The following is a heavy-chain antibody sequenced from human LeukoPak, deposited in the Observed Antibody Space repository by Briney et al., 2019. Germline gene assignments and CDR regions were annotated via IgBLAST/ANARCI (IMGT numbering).Heavy chain of an antibody. CDR3: AKDNLEGGYDSTRPPG. Sequence: PGGSLRLSCAASGFTFITYAMNWVRQAPGKGLEWLSYISSSGTTIYYADSVKGRFTISRDDAMNSLYLQMNSLRAEDTAVYYCAKDNLEGGYDSTRPPGWGQGTLVTVSS. CDR1: GFTFITYA. CDR2: ISSSGTTI. D-gene: IGHD3-22*01. J-gene: IGHJ4*02. V-gene: IGHV3-48*03.